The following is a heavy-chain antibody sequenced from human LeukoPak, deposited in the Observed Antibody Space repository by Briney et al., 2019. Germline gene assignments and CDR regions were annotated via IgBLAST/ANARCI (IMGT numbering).Heavy chain of an antibody. J-gene: IGHJ4*02. V-gene: IGHV4-34*01. CDR2: INHSGST. D-gene: IGHD3-10*01. CDR1: GFTFSSYS. CDR3: ARGRGYFDY. Sequence: GSLRLSCAASGFTFSSYSMNWVRQPPGKGLEWIGEINHSGSTNYNPSLKSRVTISVDTSKNQFSLKLSSVTAADTAVYYCARGRGYFDYWGQGTLVTVSS.